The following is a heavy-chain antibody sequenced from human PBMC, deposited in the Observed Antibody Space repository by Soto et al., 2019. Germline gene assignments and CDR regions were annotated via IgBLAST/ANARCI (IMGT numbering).Heavy chain of an antibody. Sequence: GGSLRLSCAASGFTFSSYAMRWVRQAPGKGLEWVSAISGSGGSTYYADSVKGRFTISRDNSKNTLYLQMNSLRTEDTAVYYCAKAGPRWYSSSWYSNWFDPWGQGTLVTVSS. J-gene: IGHJ5*02. CDR3: AKAGPRWYSSSWYSNWFDP. CDR2: ISGSGGST. D-gene: IGHD6-13*01. V-gene: IGHV3-23*01. CDR1: GFTFSSYA.